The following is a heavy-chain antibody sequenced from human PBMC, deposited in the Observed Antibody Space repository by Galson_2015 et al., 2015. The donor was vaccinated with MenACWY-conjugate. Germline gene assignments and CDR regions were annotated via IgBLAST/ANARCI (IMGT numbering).Heavy chain of an antibody. CDR1: GFPFSDFY. V-gene: IGHV3-11*05. Sequence: SLRLSCAASGFPFSDFYMTWIRQAPGKGPEWTSSIRKGDYTGYADSVKGRFIISRDNSKNSVFLQMTSLRVEDTAVYYCARERHVGGAKFLDIWGRGTLVTFSS. D-gene: IGHD2-21*01. CDR3: ARERHVGGAKFLDI. J-gene: IGHJ2*01. CDR2: IRKGDYT.